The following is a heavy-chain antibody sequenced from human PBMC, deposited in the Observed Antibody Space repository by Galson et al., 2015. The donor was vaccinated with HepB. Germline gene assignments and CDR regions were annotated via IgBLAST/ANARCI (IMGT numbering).Heavy chain of an antibody. Sequence: SLRLSCAASGFTFSSYGMHWVRQAPGKGLEWVAVISYDGSNKYYADSVKGRFTISRDNSKNTLYLQMNSLRAEDTAGYYCAKEVNYGGNLPTDYWGQGILVTVSS. CDR3: AKEVNYGGNLPTDY. V-gene: IGHV3-30*18. CDR1: GFTFSSYG. D-gene: IGHD4-23*01. J-gene: IGHJ4*02. CDR2: ISYDGSNK.